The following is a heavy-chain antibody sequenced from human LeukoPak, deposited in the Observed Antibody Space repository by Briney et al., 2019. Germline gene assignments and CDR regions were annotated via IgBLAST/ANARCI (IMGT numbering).Heavy chain of an antibody. CDR1: GFTVSSNY. Sequence: PGGSLRLSCAASGFTVSSNYMSWVRQAPGKGLEWVSDIYSGGSTYYADSMKGRFTISRDNSKNTLYLQMNSLRAEDTAVYYCARGPIAAGMSDYWGQGTLVSVSS. V-gene: IGHV3-66*02. D-gene: IGHD6-13*01. CDR3: ARGPIAAGMSDY. J-gene: IGHJ4*02. CDR2: IYSGGST.